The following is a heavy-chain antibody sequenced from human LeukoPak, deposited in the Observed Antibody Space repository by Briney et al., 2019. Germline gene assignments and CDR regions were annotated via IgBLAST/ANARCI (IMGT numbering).Heavy chain of an antibody. CDR2: IRYDGSNK. Sequence: PGGSLRLSCAASGFTFSSYGMHWVRQAPGKGLEWVAFIRYDGSNKYYADSVKGRFTISRDNSKNTLYLQMNSLRAEDTVVYYCAKGLVYSSSWYSHYFDYWGQGTLVTVSS. CDR3: AKGLVYSSSWYSHYFDY. J-gene: IGHJ4*02. CDR1: GFTFSSYG. V-gene: IGHV3-30*02. D-gene: IGHD6-13*01.